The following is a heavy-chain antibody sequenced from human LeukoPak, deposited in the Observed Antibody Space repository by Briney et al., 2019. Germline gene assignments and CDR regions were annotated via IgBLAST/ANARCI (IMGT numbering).Heavy chain of an antibody. CDR2: ISGSGGST. Sequence: GGSLRLSCAASGFILSSYGMSWVRQAPAKGLEWVSSISGSGGSTYYADSVKGRFTIPRDSSKYTVYLQMNSLRAEDTAVYYCAKGGQTWRVPFDYWGQGTLVTVSS. CDR3: AKGGQTWRVPFDY. D-gene: IGHD6-19*01. J-gene: IGHJ4*02. CDR1: GFILSSYG. V-gene: IGHV3-23*01.